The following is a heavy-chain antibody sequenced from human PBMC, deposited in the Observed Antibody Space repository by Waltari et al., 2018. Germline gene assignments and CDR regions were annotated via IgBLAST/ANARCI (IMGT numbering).Heavy chain of an antibody. CDR2: INHVGDT. CDR1: GGSFKAYY. Sequence: QLQLQQWGAGLLKPSETLALTCAVYGGSFKAYYWPWCRQAPGKGLEWIGEINHVGDTNYNPSLKSRVTILIDASKNQFSLKLSSMTAADTAIYYCASRIGGITPLTGWGQGTPVIVSS. V-gene: IGHV4-34*01. CDR3: ASRIGGITPLTG. J-gene: IGHJ4*02. D-gene: IGHD1-26*01.